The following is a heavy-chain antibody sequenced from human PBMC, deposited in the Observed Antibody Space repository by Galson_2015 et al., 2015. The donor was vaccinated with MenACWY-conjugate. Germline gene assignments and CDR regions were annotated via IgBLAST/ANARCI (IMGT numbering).Heavy chain of an antibody. V-gene: IGHV1-69*13. CDR3: ASDAHPGANYYYMDV. Sequence: SVKVSCKASGGTFSSYAISWVRQAPGQGLEWMGGIIPIFGTANYAQKFQGRVTITADESTSTAYMELSSLRSEDTAVYYCASDAHPGANYYYMDVWGKGTTVTVSS. D-gene: IGHD3-10*01. CDR2: IIPIFGTA. CDR1: GGTFSSYA. J-gene: IGHJ6*03.